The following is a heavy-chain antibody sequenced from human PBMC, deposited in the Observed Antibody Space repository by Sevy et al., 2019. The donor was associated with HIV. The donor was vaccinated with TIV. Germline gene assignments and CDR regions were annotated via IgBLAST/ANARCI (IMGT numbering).Heavy chain of an antibody. CDR1: GLIFSDYY. Sequence: GWSLRLSCAASGLIFSDYYMGWVRQAPGKGLEWVADISSGNTYTNYADSVKGRFTISRDNAKKSLYLQMNTLRAEDTAVYYCARLRVIASAPYYFDYWGHGALVTVSS. CDR3: ARLRVIASAPYYFDY. V-gene: IGHV3-11*06. D-gene: IGHD2-21*01. J-gene: IGHJ4*01. CDR2: ISSGNTYT.